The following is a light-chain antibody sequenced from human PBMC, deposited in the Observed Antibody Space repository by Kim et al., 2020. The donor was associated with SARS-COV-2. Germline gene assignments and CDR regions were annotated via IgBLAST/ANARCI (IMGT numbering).Light chain of an antibody. Sequence: ASVGDTVTITCLASQRISNSFAWYQQRPGNAPTLLIYEASSLESGVPSRFSVTGSGTEFTLTISSLQPDDFATYYCQHYDNYSQTFGPGTKVDI. CDR2: EAS. J-gene: IGKJ1*01. V-gene: IGKV1-5*01. CDR1: QRISNS. CDR3: QHYDNYSQT.